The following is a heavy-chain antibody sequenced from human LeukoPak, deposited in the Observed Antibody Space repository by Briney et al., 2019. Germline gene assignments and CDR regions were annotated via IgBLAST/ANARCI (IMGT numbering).Heavy chain of an antibody. D-gene: IGHD5-12*01. Sequence: ASVKVSCKASGYTFTGYYIHWVRQSPGQGLEWMGWINPYSGGTNYAQKFQGRVTMTRDTSTGTAYMELSRLRSDDFAVYYCARWALYSGYSSYWGQGTLVTVSS. J-gene: IGHJ4*02. V-gene: IGHV1-2*02. CDR2: INPYSGGT. CDR1: GYTFTGYY. CDR3: ARWALYSGYSSY.